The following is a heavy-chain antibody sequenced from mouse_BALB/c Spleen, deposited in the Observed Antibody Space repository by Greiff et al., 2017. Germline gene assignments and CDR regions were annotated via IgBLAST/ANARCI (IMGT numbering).Heavy chain of an antibody. CDR1: GYTFTDYY. CDR2: IYPYNGGT. Sequence: EVQLQQSGPELVKPGASVKISCKASGYTFTDYYMHWVKQSHGKSLEWIGYIYPYNGGTGYNQKFKSKATLTVDNSSSTAYMELRSLTSEDSAVYYCARPYYGNPLDYWGQGTTLTVSS. D-gene: IGHD2-10*01. CDR3: ARPYYGNPLDY. V-gene: IGHV1S29*02. J-gene: IGHJ2*01.